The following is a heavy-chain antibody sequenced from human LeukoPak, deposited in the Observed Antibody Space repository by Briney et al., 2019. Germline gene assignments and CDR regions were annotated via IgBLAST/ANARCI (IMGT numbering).Heavy chain of an antibody. CDR2: IKQDGSEK. V-gene: IGHV3-7*01. CDR3: ARSGYYYDGRVDY. J-gene: IGHJ4*02. D-gene: IGHD3-22*01. CDR1: GFTFSSYW. Sequence: GGSLRLSCAASGFTFSSYWMSWVRQAPGKGLEWVANIKQDGSEKYYVDSVKGRFTISRDNAKNSLYLQMNSLRAEDTAVYYCARSGYYYDGRVDYWGQGTLVTVSS.